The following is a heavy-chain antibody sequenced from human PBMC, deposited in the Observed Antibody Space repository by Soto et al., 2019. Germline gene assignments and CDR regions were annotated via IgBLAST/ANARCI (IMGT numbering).Heavy chain of an antibody. CDR2: ISYDGSNK. D-gene: IGHD6-13*01. V-gene: IGHV3-30-3*01. Sequence: QVQLVESGGGVVQPGRSLRLSCAASGFTFSSYAMHWVRQAPGKGLEWVAVISYDGSNKYYADSVKGRFTISRDNSKNTLYLQMNSLRAEDTAGYYCARERSGGYSSSWYFDYWGQGTLVTVSS. CDR3: ARERSGGYSSSWYFDY. CDR1: GFTFSSYA. J-gene: IGHJ4*02.